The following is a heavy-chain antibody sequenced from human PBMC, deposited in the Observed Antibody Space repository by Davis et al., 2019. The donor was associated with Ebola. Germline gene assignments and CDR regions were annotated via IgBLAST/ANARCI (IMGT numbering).Heavy chain of an antibody. CDR2: ISYDGTNK. J-gene: IGHJ4*02. D-gene: IGHD3-10*01. Sequence: GESPKIPRAAPGFTFSSYGMHWVRQAPGKGLEWVAIISYDGTNKYYADSVKGRFTISRDNSKNTLYLQMNSLRAEDTAVYYCAKEGDYYGSGSYGDYWGQGTLVTVSS. CDR3: AKEGDYYGSGSYGDY. V-gene: IGHV3-30*18. CDR1: GFTFSSYG.